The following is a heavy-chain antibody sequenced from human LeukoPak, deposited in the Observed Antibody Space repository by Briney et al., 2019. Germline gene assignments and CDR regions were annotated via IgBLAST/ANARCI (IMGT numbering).Heavy chain of an antibody. CDR3: ARAGYCSSTSCYAEHDY. Sequence: GASVKVSCKASGYSFTSNYIHWVRQAPGQGLEWMGWISAYNGNTNYAQKLQGRVTMTTDTSTSTAYMELRSLRSDDTAVYYCARAGYCSSTSCYAEHDYWGQGTLVTVSS. J-gene: IGHJ4*02. CDR1: GYSFTSNY. V-gene: IGHV1-18*04. CDR2: ISAYNGNT. D-gene: IGHD2-2*01.